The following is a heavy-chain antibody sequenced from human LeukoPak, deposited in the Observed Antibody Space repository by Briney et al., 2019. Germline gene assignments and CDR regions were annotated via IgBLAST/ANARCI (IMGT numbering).Heavy chain of an antibody. CDR3: ARGGEEP. CDR2: INPNNGGT. D-gene: IGHD3-10*01. J-gene: IGHJ5*02. V-gene: IGHV1-2*06. Sequence: ASVKASCKASGYTFTCYYMHWVRQPRGRGLDWMGRINPNNGGTHYAHKLHDRVTMTRETSISTAYMELSRLRSDDTAVYYCARGGEEPWGQGTLVTVSS. CDR1: GYTFTCYY.